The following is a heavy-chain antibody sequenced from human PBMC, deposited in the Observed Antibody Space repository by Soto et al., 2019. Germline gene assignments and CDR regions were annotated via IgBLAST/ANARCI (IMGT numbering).Heavy chain of an antibody. CDR3: ARAFREYYDFGIGQNYYYGMDV. V-gene: IGHV1-69*13. Sequence: SVKVSCKASGGTFSSYAISWVRQAPGQGLEWMGGIIPIFGTANYAQKFQGRVTITADESTSTAYMELSSLRSEDTAVYYCARAFREYYDFGIGQNYYYGMDVWGQGTTVTVSS. D-gene: IGHD3-3*01. J-gene: IGHJ6*02. CDR1: GGTFSSYA. CDR2: IIPIFGTA.